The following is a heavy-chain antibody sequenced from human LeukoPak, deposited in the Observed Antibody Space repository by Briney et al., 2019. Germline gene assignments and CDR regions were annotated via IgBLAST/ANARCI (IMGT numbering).Heavy chain of an antibody. D-gene: IGHD6-19*01. CDR3: AKDKGDSSGWLNFDY. CDR2: ISGSGGST. J-gene: IGHJ4*02. V-gene: IGHV3-23*01. CDR1: GFTFSSYA. Sequence: GASLRLSCAASGFTFSSYATSWVRQAPGKGLEWVSAISGSGGSTYYADSVKGRFTISRDNSKNTLYLQMNSLRAEDTAVYYCAKDKGDSSGWLNFDYWGQGTLVTVSS.